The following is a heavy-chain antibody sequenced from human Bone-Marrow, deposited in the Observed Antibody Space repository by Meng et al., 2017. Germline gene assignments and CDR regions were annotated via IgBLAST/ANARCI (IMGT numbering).Heavy chain of an antibody. Sequence: GESLKISCAASGFTFSSYAMSWVRQAPGKGLEWVSAISGSGGSAYYADSVKGRFTISRDNSKNTLYLQMTSLRAEATAVYYCARVLEWELRLNAFDIWGQGTMVTVSS. D-gene: IGHD1-26*01. CDR1: GFTFSSYA. V-gene: IGHV3-23*01. J-gene: IGHJ3*02. CDR3: ARVLEWELRLNAFDI. CDR2: ISGSGGSA.